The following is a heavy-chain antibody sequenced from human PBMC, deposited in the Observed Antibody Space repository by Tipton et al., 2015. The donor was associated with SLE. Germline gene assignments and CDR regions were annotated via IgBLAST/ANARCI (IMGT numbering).Heavy chain of an antibody. CDR2: IQYDGIDQ. Sequence: LSLTCAASGFIFSSYGMHWVRQAPGKGLEWVAFIQYDGIDQYYADSVKGRFTLSRDNSKNTLFLQMNSLTAEDTAVYYCAKDLRSHLGELSIWGQGTLVTVSS. CDR3: AKDLRSHLGELSI. D-gene: IGHD3-16*02. CDR1: GFIFSSYG. J-gene: IGHJ4*02. V-gene: IGHV3-30*02.